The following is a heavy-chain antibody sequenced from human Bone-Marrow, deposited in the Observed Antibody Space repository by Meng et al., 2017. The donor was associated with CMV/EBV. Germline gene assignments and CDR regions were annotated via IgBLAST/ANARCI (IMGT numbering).Heavy chain of an antibody. CDR2: ISSSGSTI. D-gene: IGHD3-16*01. J-gene: IGHJ6*02. CDR3: ARCRGGSYYYYGMDV. CDR1: GSTFSSYE. Sequence: GESLKISCAASGSTFSSYEMNWVRQAPGKGLEWVSYISSSGSTIYYADSVKGRFTTSRDNAKNTLYLQMNSLRAEDTAVYYCARCRGGSYYYYGMDVWGQGTTVTVSS. V-gene: IGHV3-48*03.